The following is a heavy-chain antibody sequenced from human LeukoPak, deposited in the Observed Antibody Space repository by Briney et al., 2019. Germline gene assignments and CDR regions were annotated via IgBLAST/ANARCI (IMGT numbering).Heavy chain of an antibody. Sequence: KPSQTLSLTCTVSGGSISSGGYYWSWIRQPPGKGLEWIGYIYHSGSTYYNPSLKSRVTISVDRSKNQFSLKLSSVTAADTAVYYCARHSIDFWSGYPPGGWFDPWGQGTLVTVSS. CDR3: ARHSIDFWSGYPPGGWFDP. CDR2: IYHSGST. V-gene: IGHV4-30-2*01. D-gene: IGHD3-3*01. J-gene: IGHJ5*02. CDR1: GGSISSGGYY.